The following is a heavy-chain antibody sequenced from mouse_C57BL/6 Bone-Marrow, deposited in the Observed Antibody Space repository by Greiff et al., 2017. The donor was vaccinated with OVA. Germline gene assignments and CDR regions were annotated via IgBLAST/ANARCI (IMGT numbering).Heavy chain of an antibody. V-gene: IGHV1-39*01. CDR2: INPNYGTT. CDR3: ASRGYYGSSH. CDR1: GYSFTDYN. D-gene: IGHD1-1*01. Sequence: EVPLQQSGPALVQPGASVKISCKASGYSFTDYNLHWVKQSNGKSLEWIGVINPNYGTTSYNQKFKGKATLTVDQASSTAYMQLNSLTSEDSAVYYCASRGYYGSSHWGQGTLVTVSA. J-gene: IGHJ3*01.